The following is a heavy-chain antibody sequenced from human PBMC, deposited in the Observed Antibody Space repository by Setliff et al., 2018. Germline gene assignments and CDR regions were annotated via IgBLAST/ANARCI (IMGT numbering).Heavy chain of an antibody. V-gene: IGHV1-18*01. CDR1: GYTFTSYG. Sequence: ASVKVSCKASGYTFTSYGISWVRQAPGQGLEWMGWISAYNGNTKYSQKFQGRVTITRDMSTSTAYMELSSLRSEDTAVYYCPAAELGYSSYDAFDIWGQGTMVTVSS. CDR2: ISAYNGNT. J-gene: IGHJ3*02. D-gene: IGHD3-22*01. CDR3: PAAELGYSSYDAFDI.